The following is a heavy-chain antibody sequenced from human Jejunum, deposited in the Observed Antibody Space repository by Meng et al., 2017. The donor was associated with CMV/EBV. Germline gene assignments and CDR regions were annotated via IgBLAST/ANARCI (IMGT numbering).Heavy chain of an antibody. D-gene: IGHD6-25*01. V-gene: IGHV3-21*01. CDR3: AREGYQRWFDP. Sequence: LSCAAYGFTFSDYTMNWVRQAPGKGLEWVSSISSSNTYIYYADSVKGQFTISRDNAKNSLYLQMNSLRADDTAVYYCAREGYQRWFDPWGQGTLVTVSS. J-gene: IGHJ5*02. CDR2: ISSSNTYI. CDR1: GFTFSDYT.